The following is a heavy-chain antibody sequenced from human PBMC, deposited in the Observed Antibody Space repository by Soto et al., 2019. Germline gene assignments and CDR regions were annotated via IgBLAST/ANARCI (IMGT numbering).Heavy chain of an antibody. CDR2: IYTSGST. Sequence: SETLSLTCTVSGGSISSYYWSWIRQPAGKGLEWIGRIYTSGSTNYNPSLKSRVTMSVGTSKNQFSLKLSSVTAADTAVYYCAQSLWFGELSYYYYGMDVWGQGTTVTVSS. CDR3: AQSLWFGELSYYYYGMDV. CDR1: GGSISSYY. D-gene: IGHD3-10*01. J-gene: IGHJ6*02. V-gene: IGHV4-4*07.